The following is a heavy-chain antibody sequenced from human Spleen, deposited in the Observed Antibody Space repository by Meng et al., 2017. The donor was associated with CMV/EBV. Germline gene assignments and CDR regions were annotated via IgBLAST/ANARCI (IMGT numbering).Heavy chain of an antibody. CDR3: ARLKAAVTYYYYYGMDV. D-gene: IGHD6-13*01. J-gene: IGHJ6*02. CDR2: ISGSGRTT. Sequence: GGSLRLSCAASRFTFSNYGMSWFRQAPGKGLEWVSAISGSGRTTYYADSVKGRFTISRDNSKNTLYLQMNSLRAEDTAVYYCARLKAAVTYYYYYGMDVWGQGTTVTVSS. CDR1: RFTFSNYG. V-gene: IGHV3-23*01.